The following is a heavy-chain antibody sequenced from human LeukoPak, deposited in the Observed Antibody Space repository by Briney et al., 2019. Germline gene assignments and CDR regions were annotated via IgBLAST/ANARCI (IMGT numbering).Heavy chain of an antibody. D-gene: IGHD2-15*01. CDR1: GFTFDDYA. V-gene: IGHV3-9*01. J-gene: IGHJ4*02. CDR3: AKDSSGSSNYFDY. CDR2: ISWHSGTI. Sequence: GRSLRLSCAASGFTFDDYAMHWVRQAPGKGLEWVSGISWHSGTIGYADSVKGRFTISRDNAKNSLYLQMNSLRAEDTALYYCAKDSSGSSNYFDYWGQGTLVTVSS.